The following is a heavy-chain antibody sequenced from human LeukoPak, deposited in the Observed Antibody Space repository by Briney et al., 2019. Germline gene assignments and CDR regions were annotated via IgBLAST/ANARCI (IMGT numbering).Heavy chain of an antibody. CDR1: GGTISSYY. D-gene: IGHD3-10*01. V-gene: IGHV4-59*01. CDR2: IYYSGST. Sequence: PSETLSLTCTASGGTISSYYLSWIRQPPGKGLEWIWYIYYSGSTNCYPSLKSRGTIIADTYENKFSLKLSSVTAADTAVYYCARTRVRDGDPAGWFDPWGQGTLVTVSS. J-gene: IGHJ5*02. CDR3: ARTRVRDGDPAGWFDP.